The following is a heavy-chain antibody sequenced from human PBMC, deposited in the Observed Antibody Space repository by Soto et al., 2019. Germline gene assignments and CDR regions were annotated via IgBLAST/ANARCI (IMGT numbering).Heavy chain of an antibody. CDR2: IRHRLNSNTT. V-gene: IGHV3-72*01. CDR1: GFTFSDHY. D-gene: IGHD3-3*01. Sequence: GSLRLSCAASGFTFSDHYMDWVRQAPGKALEWVGRIRHRLNSNTTEYAASVKDRFTISRDDSKNSLYLQLNSLRAEDTAVYYCARGHPGVEVTAPYYWGQGTLVTVSS. CDR3: ARGHPGVEVTAPYY. J-gene: IGHJ4*02.